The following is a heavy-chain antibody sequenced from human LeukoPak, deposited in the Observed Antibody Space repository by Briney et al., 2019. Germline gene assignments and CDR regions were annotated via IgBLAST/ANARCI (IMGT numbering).Heavy chain of an antibody. CDR2: IYCSGST. CDR1: GGSISSGGYY. D-gene: IGHD2-15*01. Sequence: TPSQTLSLTCTVSGGSISSGGYYWSWIRQHPGKGLEWIGYIYCSGSTYYNPSLKSRVTISVDTSKNQFSLKLSSVTAADTAVYYCAASGRRLSLDYWGQGTLVTVSS. J-gene: IGHJ4*02. V-gene: IGHV4-31*03. CDR3: AASGRRLSLDY.